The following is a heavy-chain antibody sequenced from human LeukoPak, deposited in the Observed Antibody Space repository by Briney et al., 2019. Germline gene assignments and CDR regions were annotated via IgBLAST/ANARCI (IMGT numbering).Heavy chain of an antibody. V-gene: IGHV3-11*01. J-gene: IGHJ4*02. CDR3: ARGSGGPPGPY. Sequence: SGGSLRLSCAASGFTFSDYYMSWIRQAPGVRLEWVSYISNTGRTIYYADFVKGRFTISRDNAKNSLYLQMNSLRAEDTAVYYCARGSGGPPGPYWGQGTLVTVSS. D-gene: IGHD2-8*02. CDR1: GFTFSDYY. CDR2: ISNTGRTI.